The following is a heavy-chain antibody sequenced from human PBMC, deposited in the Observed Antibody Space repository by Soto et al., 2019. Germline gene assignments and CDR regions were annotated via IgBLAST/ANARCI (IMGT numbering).Heavy chain of an antibody. CDR2: IIPIFGTA. J-gene: IGHJ5*02. Sequence: QVQLVQSGAEVKKPGSSVKVSCKASGGTFSSYAISWVRQAPGQGLEWMGGIIPIFGTANYAQKFQGRVTIPADESTSPAYMELSSLRSEDTAVYYCARDGVAAPWFDPWGQGTLVTVSS. CDR3: ARDGVAAPWFDP. D-gene: IGHD6-6*01. V-gene: IGHV1-69*12. CDR1: GGTFSSYA.